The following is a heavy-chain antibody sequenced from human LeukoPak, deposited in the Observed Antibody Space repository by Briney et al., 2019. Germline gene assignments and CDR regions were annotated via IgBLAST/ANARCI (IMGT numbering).Heavy chain of an antibody. CDR2: INSDGSST. CDR1: GFTFSSYW. J-gene: IGHJ3*02. Sequence: GGSLRLSCAASGFTFSSYWMHWVRQAPGKGLVWVSRINSDGSSTSYADSVKGRFTISRDNAKNTLYLQMNSLRADDTAVYYCARVQGNPPNVLDIWGQGTMVTVSS. CDR3: ARVQGNPPNVLDI. D-gene: IGHD2-8*01. V-gene: IGHV3-74*01.